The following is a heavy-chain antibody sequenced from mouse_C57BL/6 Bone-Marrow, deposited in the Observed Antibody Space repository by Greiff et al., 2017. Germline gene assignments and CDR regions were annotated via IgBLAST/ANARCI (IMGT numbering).Heavy chain of an antibody. CDR3: ARQPLYYAMDD. Sequence: EVQLVESGGGLVKPGGSLKLSCAASGFTFSSYTMSWVRQTPEKRLEWVATISGGGGNTYYPDSVKGRFTISRDNAKNTLYLQMSSLRSEDTALYYCARQPLYYAMDDWGQGTSVTVSS. CDR2: ISGGGGNT. V-gene: IGHV5-9*01. CDR1: GFTFSSYT. J-gene: IGHJ4*01.